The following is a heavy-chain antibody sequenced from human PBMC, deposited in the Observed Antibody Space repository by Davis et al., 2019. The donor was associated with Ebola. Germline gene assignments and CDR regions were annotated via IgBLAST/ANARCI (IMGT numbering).Heavy chain of an antibody. J-gene: IGHJ3*02. V-gene: IGHV1-2*05. CDR1: GYTFTGYY. CDR2: INPNSGGT. Sequence: ASVKVSCKASGYTFTGYYMHWVRQAPGQGLEWMGRINPNSGGTNYAQKFQGRVTMTRDTSISTAYMELSRLRSDDTVVYYCARETSSGTDAFDIWGQGTMVTVSS. CDR3: ARETSSGTDAFDI. D-gene: IGHD3-22*01.